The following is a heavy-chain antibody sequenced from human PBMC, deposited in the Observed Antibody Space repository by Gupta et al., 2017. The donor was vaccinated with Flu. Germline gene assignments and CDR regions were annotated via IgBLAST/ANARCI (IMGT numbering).Heavy chain of an antibody. D-gene: IGHD1-26*01. CDR3: AKGPVDGGTSHFIDH. Sequence: FTMPWVRRTPGKGLEWIATMSASGTSTYYTDSVRGRFSISRDNADNTVNLQMNSLRAEDTATYYCAKGPVDGGTSHFIDHWGQGTLVTVSS. CDR2: MSASGTST. V-gene: IGHV3-23*01. J-gene: IGHJ4*02. CDR1: FT.